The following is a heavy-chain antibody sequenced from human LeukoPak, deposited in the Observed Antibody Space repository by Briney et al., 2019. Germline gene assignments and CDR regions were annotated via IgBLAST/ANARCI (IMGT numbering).Heavy chain of an antibody. J-gene: IGHJ4*02. Sequence: PGGSLRLSCAASGFTVSSDYMSWVRQAPGKGLEWVSVIHSGGSTYYADSVKGRFTISRDDSKNTLSLQMNSLRAEDTAVYYCARVGGYYPCHFDYWGQGTLVTVSS. CDR2: IHSGGST. CDR3: ARVGGYYPCHFDY. D-gene: IGHD3-22*01. CDR1: GFTVSSDY. V-gene: IGHV3-53*01.